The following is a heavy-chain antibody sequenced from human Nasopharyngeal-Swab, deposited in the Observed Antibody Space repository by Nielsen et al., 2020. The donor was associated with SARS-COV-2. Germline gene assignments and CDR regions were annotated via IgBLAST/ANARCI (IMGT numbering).Heavy chain of an antibody. J-gene: IGHJ4*02. CDR3: ARQGFVLYFDY. Sequence: GESLKISCKGSGYSFTSYWLGWVRQMPGKGLEWVGIIYPGDSDTRYSPSFQGQVTISAGKSISTAYLQWSSLKASDTAMYYCARQGFVLYFDYWGQGTLVTVSS. CDR1: GYSFTSYW. CDR2: IYPGDSDT. D-gene: IGHD2-8*01. V-gene: IGHV5-51*01.